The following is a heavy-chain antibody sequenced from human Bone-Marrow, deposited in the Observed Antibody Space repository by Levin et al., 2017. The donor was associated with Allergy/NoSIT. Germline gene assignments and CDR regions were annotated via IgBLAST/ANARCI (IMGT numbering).Heavy chain of an antibody. CDR2: VYHTGST. J-gene: IGHJ5*02. D-gene: IGHD2-15*01. V-gene: IGHV4-39*07. CDR1: SGSITSSNSY. Sequence: SETLSLTCTVSSGSITSSNSYWGWIRQTPGTTLEWIGNVYHTGSTYYNPSLKSRVTISLDTSKNQFSLSLNSVTAADTAVYYCAREGGVAANWFDPWGQGTLVTVSS. CDR3: AREGGVAANWFDP.